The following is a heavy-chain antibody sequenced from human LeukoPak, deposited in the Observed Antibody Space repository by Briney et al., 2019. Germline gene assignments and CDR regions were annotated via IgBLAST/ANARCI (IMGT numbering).Heavy chain of an antibody. J-gene: IGHJ5*02. D-gene: IGHD6-13*01. CDR3: AKCVYSNIYYWFDP. Sequence: GGSLRLSCAASGFTFEDYGMHWVRQAPGKGLEWVSLITGNGVGTYYADSVKGRFTISRDNSKNSLYLQMSSLRTEDTALYYCAKCVYSNIYYWFDPWGQGTLVSVSS. CDR2: ITGNGVGT. V-gene: IGHV3-43*02. CDR1: GFTFEDYG.